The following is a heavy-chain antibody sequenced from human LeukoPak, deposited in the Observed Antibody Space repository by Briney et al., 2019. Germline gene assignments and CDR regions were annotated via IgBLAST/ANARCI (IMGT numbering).Heavy chain of an antibody. J-gene: IGHJ3*02. CDR1: GFTFSSYA. Sequence: PGGSLRLYCAASGFTFSSYAMSWLRQAPGKGLECVSPFSGSGGSTYYADSVKGRFTISTDNSKNTLYLQMNSLRAEDTAVYYCAKEELTYYYDSSGYLDAFDIWGQGTMVTVSS. V-gene: IGHV3-23*01. D-gene: IGHD3-22*01. CDR2: FSGSGGST. CDR3: AKEELTYYYDSSGYLDAFDI.